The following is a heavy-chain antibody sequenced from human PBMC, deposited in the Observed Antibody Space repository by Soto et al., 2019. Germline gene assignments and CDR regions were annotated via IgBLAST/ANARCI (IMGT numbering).Heavy chain of an antibody. CDR2: ISSSSSTI. V-gene: IGHV3-48*01. CDR1: GFTFSSYS. J-gene: IGHJ6*03. Sequence: GGSLRLSCAASGFTFSSYSMNWVRQAPGKGLEWVSYISSSSSTIYYADSVKGRFTISRDNAKNSLYLQMNSLRAEDTAVYYCASPWFGESIPYYYYYMDVWGKGTTVTVSS. D-gene: IGHD3-10*01. CDR3: ASPWFGESIPYYYYYMDV.